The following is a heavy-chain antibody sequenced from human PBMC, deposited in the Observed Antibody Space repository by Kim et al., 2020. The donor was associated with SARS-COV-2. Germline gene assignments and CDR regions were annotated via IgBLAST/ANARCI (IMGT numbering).Heavy chain of an antibody. Sequence: GGSLRLSCGASGFTFKNYPMHWLRQAPGKGLEYVSGISTNGGTTHYGNSVKGRFTISRDNSKNTLYLQMGSLKAEDTAVYYCARGPLRAMVISNFDYWGQGTLAT. V-gene: IGHV3-64*01. CDR1: GFTFKNYP. CDR3: ARGPLRAMVISNFDY. D-gene: IGHD5-18*01. CDR2: ISTNGGTT. J-gene: IGHJ4*02.